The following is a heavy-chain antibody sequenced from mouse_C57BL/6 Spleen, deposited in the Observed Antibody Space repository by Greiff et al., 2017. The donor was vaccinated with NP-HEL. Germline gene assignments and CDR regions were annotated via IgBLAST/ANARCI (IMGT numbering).Heavy chain of an antibody. V-gene: IGHV1-81*01. CDR3: ASSLITTVVATDAMDY. CDR1: GYTFTSYG. D-gene: IGHD1-1*01. J-gene: IGHJ4*01. CDR2: IYPRSGNT. Sequence: QVQLQQSGAELARPGASVKLSCKASGYTFTSYGISWVKQRTGQGLEWIGEIYPRSGNTYYNEKFKGKATLTADKSSSTAYMELRSLTSEDSAVYFCASSLITTVVATDAMDYWGQGTSVTVSS.